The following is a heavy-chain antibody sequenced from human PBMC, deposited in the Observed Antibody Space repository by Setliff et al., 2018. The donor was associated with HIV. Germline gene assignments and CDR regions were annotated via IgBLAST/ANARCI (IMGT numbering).Heavy chain of an antibody. CDR3: ARGHCSGTNCYGVDYYGMDV. CDR2: IHYNERT. D-gene: IGHD2-2*01. Sequence: SETLSLTCAVSGFSISSGFFWGWVRQPPGKGLEYIGSIHYNERTYYNPSLKSRVTISVDTSKNQFSLKLTSVTAADTAVYYCARGHCSGTNCYGVDYYGMDVWGQGTTVTVSS. CDR1: GFSISSGFF. J-gene: IGHJ6*02. V-gene: IGHV4-38-2*01.